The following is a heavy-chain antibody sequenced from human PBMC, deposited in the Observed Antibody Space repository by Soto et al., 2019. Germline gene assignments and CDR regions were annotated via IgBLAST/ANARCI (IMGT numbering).Heavy chain of an antibody. CDR1: GYTFTGYY. V-gene: IGHV1-2*04. J-gene: IGHJ5*02. CDR3: ARGGGTIFAPLP. CDR2: IDPNSGAT. Sequence: ASVKVSFKAFGYTFTGYYIHWVRQAPGQGLEWMAYIDPNSGATKYAQKFQGLVTLTRDTSIRTAYMELTSLRSDDTAVYYCARGGGTIFAPLPWGQGTLVTVSS. D-gene: IGHD1-1*01.